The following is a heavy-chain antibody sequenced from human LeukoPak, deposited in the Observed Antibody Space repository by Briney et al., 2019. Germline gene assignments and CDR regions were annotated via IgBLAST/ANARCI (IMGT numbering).Heavy chain of an antibody. CDR2: MNPDSGNT. CDR3: ARGFSVGDFWSAYYPWFDP. D-gene: IGHD3-3*01. CDR1: GYTFSNYD. Sequence: ASVKVSCKASGYTFSNYDINWVRQATGQGLEWMGWMNPDSGNTGYAQKFQGRITITRNTSITTAYMELSNLRSEDTAVYYCARGFSVGDFWSAYYPWFDPWGQGTLVTVSS. J-gene: IGHJ5*02. V-gene: IGHV1-8*03.